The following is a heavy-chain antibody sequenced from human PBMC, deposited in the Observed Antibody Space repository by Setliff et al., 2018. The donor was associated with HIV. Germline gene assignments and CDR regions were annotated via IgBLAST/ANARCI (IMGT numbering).Heavy chain of an antibody. Sequence: ASVKVSCKASGYTFTGYYMHWVRQAPGQGLEWMGWINPNNGGTNYAQKFQGRVTMTRDTSSSTAYMELSRLRSDDTAVDYCARDYYDSSGYIFFPGLPDYWGQGTLVTVSS. CDR2: INPNNGGT. D-gene: IGHD3-22*01. V-gene: IGHV1-2*02. J-gene: IGHJ4*02. CDR3: ARDYYDSSGYIFFPGLPDY. CDR1: GYTFTGYY.